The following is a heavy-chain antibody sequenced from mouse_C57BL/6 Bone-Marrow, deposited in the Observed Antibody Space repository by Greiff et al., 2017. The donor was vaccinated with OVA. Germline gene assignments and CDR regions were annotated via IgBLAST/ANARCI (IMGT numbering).Heavy chain of an antibody. J-gene: IGHJ4*01. CDR2: IHPNSGST. CDR3: ADLLWLRRRAMDY. D-gene: IGHD2-2*01. CDR1: GYTFTSYW. Sequence: VQLQQPGAELVKPGASVKLSCKASGYTFTSYWMHWVKQRPGQGLEWIGMIHPNSGSTNYNEKFKSKATLTVDKSSSTAYMQLSSLTSEDSAVYYCADLLWLRRRAMDYWGQGTSVTVSS. V-gene: IGHV1-64*01.